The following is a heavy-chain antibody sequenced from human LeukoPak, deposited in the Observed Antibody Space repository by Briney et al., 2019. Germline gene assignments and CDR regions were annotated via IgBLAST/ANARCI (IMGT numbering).Heavy chain of an antibody. Sequence: GGSLRLSCAASGFTFSSYSMNWVRQAPGKGLEWVSSISSSSSYIYYADSVKGRFTISRDNAKNSLYLQVNSLRAEDTAVYYCAGDRVNDYGDDWGQGTLVTVSS. D-gene: IGHD4-17*01. CDR3: AGDRVNDYGDD. V-gene: IGHV3-21*01. CDR1: GFTFSSYS. J-gene: IGHJ4*02. CDR2: ISSSSSYI.